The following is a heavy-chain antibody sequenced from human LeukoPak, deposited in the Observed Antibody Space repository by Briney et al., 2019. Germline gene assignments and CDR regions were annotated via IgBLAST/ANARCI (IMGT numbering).Heavy chain of an antibody. CDR2: ISYDGSNK. CDR3: ARGIQLWSGRYCYYMDV. D-gene: IGHD5-18*01. V-gene: IGHV3-30-3*01. J-gene: IGHJ6*03. CDR1: GFTFSSYA. Sequence: PGGSLRLSCAASGFTFSSYAMHWVRQAPGKGLEWVAVISYDGSNKYYADSVKGRFTISRDNSKNTLYLQMNSLRAEDTAVYYCARGIQLWSGRYCYYMDVWGKGTTVTVSS.